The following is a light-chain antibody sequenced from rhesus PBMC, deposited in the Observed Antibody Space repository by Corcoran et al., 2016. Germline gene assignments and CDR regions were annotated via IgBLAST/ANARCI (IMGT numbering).Light chain of an antibody. CDR2: KAS. CDR3: QEYSSRPRA. J-gene: IGKJ1*01. V-gene: IGKV1-22*01. CDR1: QGISSW. Sequence: DIQMTQSPSSLSASVGDTVTITCRASQGISSWLAWYQQKPGKAPKLLIYKASILQSGVPSRFSGSGSWTDFTLTISSLQSEDFAIYYCQEYSSRPRAFGQGTKVEIK.